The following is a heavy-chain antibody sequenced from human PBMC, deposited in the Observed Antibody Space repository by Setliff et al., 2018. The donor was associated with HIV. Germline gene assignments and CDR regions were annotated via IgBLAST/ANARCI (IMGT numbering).Heavy chain of an antibody. CDR1: GFIFSSYA. J-gene: IGHJ4*02. Sequence: GGSLRLSCAASGFIFSSYAMDWVRQAPGKGLEWVAVISYDGSKKYYADSVKGRFTLSRDNSKNTLFLQMNSLRPEDTAVFYCARLRLFSSTLDYWGQGTLVTVSS. D-gene: IGHD2-2*01. V-gene: IGHV3-30*14. CDR3: ARLRLFSSTLDY. CDR2: ISYDGSKK.